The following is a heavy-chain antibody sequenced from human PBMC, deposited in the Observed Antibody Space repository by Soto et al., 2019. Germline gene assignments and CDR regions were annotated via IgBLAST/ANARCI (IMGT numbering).Heavy chain of an antibody. CDR1: GFTFSSYA. CDR3: AKGPPYGSGYYSYYYYYMDV. CDR2: ISGSGGST. V-gene: IGHV3-23*01. J-gene: IGHJ6*03. Sequence: GGSLRLSCAASGFTFSSYAMSWVRQAPGKGLEWVSAISGSGGSTYYADSVKGRFTISRDNSKNKLYLQMNRLRAEDTAVYYCAKGPPYGSGYYSYYYYYMDVWGKGTTVTVSS. D-gene: IGHD3-10*01.